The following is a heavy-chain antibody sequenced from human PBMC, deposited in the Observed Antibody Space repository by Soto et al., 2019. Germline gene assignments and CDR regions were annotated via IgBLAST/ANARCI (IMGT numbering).Heavy chain of an antibody. Sequence: ASVKVSFKASGGTFSSYAISWVRQAPGQGLEWMGGIIPIFGTANYAQKFQGRVTITADESTSTAYMELSSLRSEDTAVYYCANAIAAAGTGLVFSWFDPWGQGTLVTVSS. CDR2: IIPIFGTA. D-gene: IGHD6-13*01. J-gene: IGHJ5*02. CDR3: ANAIAAAGTGLVFSWFDP. V-gene: IGHV1-69*13. CDR1: GGTFSSYA.